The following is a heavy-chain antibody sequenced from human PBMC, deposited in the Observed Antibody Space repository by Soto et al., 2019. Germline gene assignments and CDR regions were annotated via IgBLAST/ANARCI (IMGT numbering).Heavy chain of an antibody. CDR1: GGSISSYY. Sequence: QVQLQESGPGLVKPSETLSLTCTVSGGSISSYYWCWIRQPPGKGLEWIGYIYYSGSTNYNPSLKSRVTISVDTSKNQFSLKLSSVTAADTAVYYCASSSPYYYGMDVWGQGTTVTVSS. CDR2: IYYSGST. D-gene: IGHD6-6*01. V-gene: IGHV4-59*01. CDR3: ASSSPYYYGMDV. J-gene: IGHJ6*02.